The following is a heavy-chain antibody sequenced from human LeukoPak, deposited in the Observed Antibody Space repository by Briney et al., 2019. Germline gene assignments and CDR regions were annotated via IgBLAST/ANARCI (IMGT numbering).Heavy chain of an antibody. CDR1: GGSISSGSYY. Sequence: PSQTLSLTCTVSGGSISSGSYYWSWIRQPAGKGLEWIGRIYTSGSTNYNPSLKSRVTISVDTSKNQFSLKLSSVTAADTAVYYCAREGGWEPFDYWGQGTLVTVSS. CDR2: IYTSGST. D-gene: IGHD1-14*01. CDR3: AREGGWEPFDY. V-gene: IGHV4-61*02. J-gene: IGHJ4*02.